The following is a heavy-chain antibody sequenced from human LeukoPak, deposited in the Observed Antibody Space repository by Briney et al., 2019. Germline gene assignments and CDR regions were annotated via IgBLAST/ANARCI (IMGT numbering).Heavy chain of an antibody. Sequence: GASVKVSCKASGYTFTSYGISWVRPASGQGLEWMGCISAYNGNTNYAQKLQGRVTMTTDTSTSTAYMELKSLRSDDTAVYYCARVLRRDILTGYYPRYYYYGMDVWGQGTTVTVSS. V-gene: IGHV1-18*01. CDR1: GYTFTSYG. CDR3: ARVLRRDILTGYYPRYYYYGMDV. CDR2: ISAYNGNT. J-gene: IGHJ6*02. D-gene: IGHD3-9*01.